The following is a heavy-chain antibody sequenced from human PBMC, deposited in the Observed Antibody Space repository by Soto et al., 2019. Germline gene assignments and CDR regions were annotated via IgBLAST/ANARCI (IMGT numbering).Heavy chain of an antibody. V-gene: IGHV4-28*01. Sequence: QVQLQESGPGLVKPSDTLSLTCAVSGYSISSSNWWGWIRQPPGKGLEWIGYIYYSVTTYYTPSLKSRVTMSVDTSKNQFSLKLTSVTAVDTAVYYCARREIQGPIDYWGQGTLVTVSS. CDR2: IYYSVTT. CDR3: ARREIQGPIDY. D-gene: IGHD1-26*01. J-gene: IGHJ4*02. CDR1: GYSISSSNW.